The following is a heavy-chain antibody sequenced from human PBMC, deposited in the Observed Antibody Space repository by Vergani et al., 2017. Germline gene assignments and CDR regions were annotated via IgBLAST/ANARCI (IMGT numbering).Heavy chain of an antibody. CDR1: GGSISSSSYY. V-gene: IGHV4-39*07. CDR2: IYYSGST. Sequence: QVQLQQWGAGLLKPSETLSLTCTVSGGSISSSSYYWGWIRQPPGKGLEWIGSIYYSGSTYYNPSLKSRVTISVDTSKNQFSLKLSSVTAADTAVYYCARLRDGYNTIDYWGQGTLVTVSS. J-gene: IGHJ4*02. D-gene: IGHD5-24*01. CDR3: ARLRDGYNTIDY.